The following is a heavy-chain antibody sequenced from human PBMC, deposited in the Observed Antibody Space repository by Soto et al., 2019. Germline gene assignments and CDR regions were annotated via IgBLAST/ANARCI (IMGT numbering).Heavy chain of an antibody. CDR1: GLTFRRSW. CDR2: INGDGASL. Sequence: EVQLVESGGGLVQSGGSLRLSCAVSGLTFRRSWMTWVRQAPEKGLEWVSRINGDGASLAYAESVKGRFSISRDNVKNTLHLQMNSLGVDDTAVYFCAREGSLGLDVWGRGTTVTVSS. D-gene: IGHD3-10*01. V-gene: IGHV3-74*03. CDR3: AREGSLGLDV. J-gene: IGHJ6*02.